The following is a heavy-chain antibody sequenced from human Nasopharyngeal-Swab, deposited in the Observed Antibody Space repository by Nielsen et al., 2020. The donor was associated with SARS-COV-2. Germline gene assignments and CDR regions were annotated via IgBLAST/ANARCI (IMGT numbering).Heavy chain of an antibody. CDR1: GFTFSSYW. V-gene: IGHV3-7*04. CDR3: ARGASFGAVSDAMDV. CDR2: IKQDGSEK. D-gene: IGHD3-10*01. J-gene: IGHJ6*02. Sequence: GESLKISCAASGFTFSSYWMSWVRQAPGKGLEWVANIKQDGSEKYYVDSVKGRFTISRDNAKNTLYLQMVNLRVEDTAVYYCARGASFGAVSDAMDVWGQGTTVTVSS.